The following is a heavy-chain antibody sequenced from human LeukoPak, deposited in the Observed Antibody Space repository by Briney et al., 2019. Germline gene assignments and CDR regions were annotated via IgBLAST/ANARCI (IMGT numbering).Heavy chain of an antibody. D-gene: IGHD3-9*01. CDR2: ISAYNGNT. J-gene: IGHJ6*02. CDR1: GYTFTSYG. CDR3: ARDCSRYFDWLFRRPRDYYGMDV. Sequence: ASVKVSCKASGYTFTSYGISWVRQAPGQGLEWMGWISAYNGNTNYAQKLQGRVTMTTDTSTSTAYMELRGLRSDDTAVYYCARDCSRYFDWLFRRPRDYYGMDVWGQGTTVTVSS. V-gene: IGHV1-18*01.